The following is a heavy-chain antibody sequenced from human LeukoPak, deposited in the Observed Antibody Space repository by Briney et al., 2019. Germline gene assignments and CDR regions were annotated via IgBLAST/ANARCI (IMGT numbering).Heavy chain of an antibody. Sequence: PGGSLRLSCAASGFTFSSYSMSWVRQAPGKGLEWVSSISSSSSYIYYADSVKGRFTISRDNAKNSLYLQMNSLRAEDTAVYYCARDGAFGIAVAGSDYWGQGTLVTVSS. CDR3: ARDGAFGIAVAGSDY. CDR2: ISSSSSYI. V-gene: IGHV3-21*01. J-gene: IGHJ4*02. CDR1: GFTFSSYS. D-gene: IGHD6-19*01.